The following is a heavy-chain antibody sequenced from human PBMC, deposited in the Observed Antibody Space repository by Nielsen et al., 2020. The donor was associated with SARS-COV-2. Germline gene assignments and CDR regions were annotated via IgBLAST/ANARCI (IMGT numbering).Heavy chain of an antibody. CDR3: ARDLGFGEFNDY. CDR2: ISSSSSYI. J-gene: IGHJ4*02. D-gene: IGHD3-10*01. Sequence: GESLKISCAASGFTFSSYSMNWVRQAPGKGLEWVSSISSSSSYIYYADSVKGRFTISRDNSKNTLYLQMNSLRAEDTAVYYCARDLGFGEFNDYWGQGTLVTVSS. CDR1: GFTFSSYS. V-gene: IGHV3-21*01.